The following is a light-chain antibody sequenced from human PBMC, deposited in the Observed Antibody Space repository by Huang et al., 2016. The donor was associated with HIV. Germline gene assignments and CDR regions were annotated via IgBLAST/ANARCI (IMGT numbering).Light chain of an antibody. CDR1: QNISSG. V-gene: IGKV1-5*03. CDR2: EIS. CDR3: QYGET. Sequence: DIQMTQSPSSLSAFVGDRLTTTCRASQNISSGLAWYQQKPGKAPSLLIYEISSLESWVPSRFSGSGSGTEFTLTISSLQPDDIGTYYCQYGETFGQGSKVEVK. J-gene: IGKJ1*01.